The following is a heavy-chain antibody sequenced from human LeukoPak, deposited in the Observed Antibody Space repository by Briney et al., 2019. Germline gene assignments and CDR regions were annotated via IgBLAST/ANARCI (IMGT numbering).Heavy chain of an antibody. CDR2: TRNKANSYDT. CDR3: ARAAGSYSLYYFDY. D-gene: IGHD1-26*01. V-gene: IGHV3-72*01. CDR1: GFTFSVHS. J-gene: IGHJ4*02. Sequence: PGGSLRLSCAPSGFTFSVHSMYCISQPPGRGLEWVGRTRNKANSYDTDYVASVKGRVTISRDYSKNSLYLQMNSLKTENTAVYYCARAAGSYSLYYFDYWGQGTLVTVSA.